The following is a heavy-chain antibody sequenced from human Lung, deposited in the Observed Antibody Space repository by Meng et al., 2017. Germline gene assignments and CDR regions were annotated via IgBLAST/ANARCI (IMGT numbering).Heavy chain of an antibody. CDR3: ARGPTTMAHDFDY. J-gene: IGHJ4*02. V-gene: IGHV4-34*01. CDR2: INHSGST. D-gene: IGHD4-11*01. CDR1: GGSFSDYY. Sequence: QGPLRQVGEGLFKPPETLSLTCVVSGGSFSDYYWSWIRQPPGKGLEWIGEINHSGSTNYNPSLESRATISVDTSQNNLSLKLSSVTAADSAVYYCARGPTTMAHDFDYWGQGTLVTVSS.